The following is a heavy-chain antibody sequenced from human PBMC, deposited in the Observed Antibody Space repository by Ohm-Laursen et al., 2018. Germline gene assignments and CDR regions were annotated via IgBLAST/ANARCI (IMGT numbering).Heavy chain of an antibody. D-gene: IGHD3-16*01. J-gene: IGHJ1*01. CDR2: ISYTGYT. V-gene: IGHV4-59*11. CDR1: GGSFTGHY. CDR3: ARDRTPDIWGYFQH. Sequence: SETLSLTWTVSGGSFTGHYWSWIRQPPGKGLEWIGHISYTGYTSYKSSLKSRVTISLDTSRKHFSLRLTSSAAADTAVYYCARDRTPDIWGYFQHWGQGTLVTVSS.